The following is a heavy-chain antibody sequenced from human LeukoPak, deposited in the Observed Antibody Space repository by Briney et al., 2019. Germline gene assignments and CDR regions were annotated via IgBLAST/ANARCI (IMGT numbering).Heavy chain of an antibody. V-gene: IGHV3-11*04. CDR3: ARVLGSGDHALLV. CDR2: ISRTGTTI. D-gene: IGHD2-21*02. CDR1: RFLHYSYH. J-gene: IGHJ4*02. Sequence: GGSLRLFCAASRFLHYSYHMICPPQAPGKGLEGISCISRTGTTIYYADTVKCRFTISRDNAKNSRYLKMNSLRFEDTGLYFCARVLGSGDHALLVWGEGTLFSVSS.